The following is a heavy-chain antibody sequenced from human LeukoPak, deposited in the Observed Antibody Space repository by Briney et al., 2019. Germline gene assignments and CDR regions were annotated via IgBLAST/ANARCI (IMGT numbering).Heavy chain of an antibody. V-gene: IGHV3-21*01. CDR3: ATSYCSGGSCYDY. CDR2: ISSSSSYI. Sequence: GGSLRLSCAASGFTFSSYSMNWVRQSPGKGLVWVSSISSSSSYIYYAHSVKGRFTISRDNAKNSLYLQMNSLRAEDTAVYYCATSYCSGGSCYDYWGQGTLVTVSS. J-gene: IGHJ4*02. D-gene: IGHD2-15*01. CDR1: GFTFSSYS.